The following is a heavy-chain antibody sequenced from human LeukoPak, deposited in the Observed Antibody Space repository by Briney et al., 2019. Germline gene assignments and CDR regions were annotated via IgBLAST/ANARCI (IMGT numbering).Heavy chain of an antibody. D-gene: IGHD4-17*01. CDR1: GGSSSGYY. Sequence: SETLSLTCSVNGGSSSGYYWSWIRQAPGKGLEWIGDINSVGSVDYNPSLKSRVTISLDQSRNIFYLNLTSVTAADTAVYYCARDYGVIYFYYGMDVWGQGTTVTVTS. J-gene: IGHJ6*02. CDR2: INSVGSV. V-gene: IGHV4-34*01. CDR3: ARDYGVIYFYYGMDV.